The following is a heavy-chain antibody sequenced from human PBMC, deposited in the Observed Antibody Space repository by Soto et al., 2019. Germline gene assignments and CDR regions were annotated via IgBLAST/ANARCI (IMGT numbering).Heavy chain of an antibody. Sequence: VQLVQSGAEVKKPGSSVKVSCKASGGTFSDFAFSWVRQAPGQGLEWMGGIIPMFAATKYAQRFQGRVTITADASTRTVYLALNSLTSDDSAVYYCARGGIVAVPAALSSYDDYTNYRFDSWGQGTLVSVSS. J-gene: IGHJ4*02. V-gene: IGHV1-69*01. CDR1: GGTFSDFA. CDR3: ARGGIVAVPAALSSYDDYTNYRFDS. D-gene: IGHD2-15*01. CDR2: IIPMFAAT.